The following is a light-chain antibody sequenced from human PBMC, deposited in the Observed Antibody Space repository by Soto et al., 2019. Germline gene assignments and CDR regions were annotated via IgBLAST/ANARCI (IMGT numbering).Light chain of an antibody. J-gene: IGKJ2*01. CDR3: QQRSNWPPVYT. CDR2: DAS. CDR1: QSVSSY. Sequence: EIVLTQSPATLSLSPGERATLSCRASQSVSSYLAWYQQKPGQAPRLLIYDASNRATGIPARFSGSGSGTDFTLTISSLEPEDFAVYYCQQRSNWPPVYTFGQGTKVEI. V-gene: IGKV3-11*01.